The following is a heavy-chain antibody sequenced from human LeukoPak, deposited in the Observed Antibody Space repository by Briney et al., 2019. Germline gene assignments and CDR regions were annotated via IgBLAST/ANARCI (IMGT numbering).Heavy chain of an antibody. CDR1: GFTFSYYS. CDR3: VRDRDYAFDF. Sequence: GGSLRLSCAASGFTFSYYSMNWVRQALGEGREWISYSNTDGNISYADSVKGRFTISRDNAENSLYLQMNSLRDEDTAVYFCVRDRDYAFDFWGQGTMVTVSS. J-gene: IGHJ3*01. CDR2: SNTDGNI. V-gene: IGHV3-48*02.